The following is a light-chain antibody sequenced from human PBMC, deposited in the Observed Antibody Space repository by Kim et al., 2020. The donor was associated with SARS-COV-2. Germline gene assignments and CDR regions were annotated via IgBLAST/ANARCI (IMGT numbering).Light chain of an antibody. CDR3: AIWDDNLKGWM. CDR2: YDN. J-gene: IGLJ3*02. V-gene: IGLV1-44*01. Sequence: GRKVPISCYGSSSNSGSNAVNWFHQIPGAAPKLLVYYDNRQPSGVPGRFSGSKSGASGSLAISGLQTEDEGDYYCAIWDDNLKGWMFGGGTKVTVL. CDR1: SSNSGSNA.